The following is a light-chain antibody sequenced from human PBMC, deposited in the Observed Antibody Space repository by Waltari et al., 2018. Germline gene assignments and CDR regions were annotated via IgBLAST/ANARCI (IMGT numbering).Light chain of an antibody. CDR2: RNK. CDR3: GAWDDTLRFV. Sequence: QSVLTQPPSASGIPGQRVTISCSGRSSNIGSNYVYWYQHLPGMAPKLLVYRNKQRPAGVPDRFSSAKSGTSASLAISGLRSEDEADYYCGAWDDTLRFVFGGGTRLTVL. V-gene: IGLV1-47*01. J-gene: IGLJ2*01. CDR1: SSNIGSNY.